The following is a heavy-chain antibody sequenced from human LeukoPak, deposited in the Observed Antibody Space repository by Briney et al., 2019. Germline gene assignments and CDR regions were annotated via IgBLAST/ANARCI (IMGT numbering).Heavy chain of an antibody. J-gene: IGHJ4*02. D-gene: IGHD5-18*01. Sequence: GASVKVSCKVSGYTLTELSMHWVRQAPGKGLEWMGGFDPEDGETIYAQKFQGRVTMTEDTSTDTAYMELSSLRSEDTAVYYCAPKKRRYSYGNFDYWGQGTLVTVSS. CDR2: FDPEDGET. CDR1: GYTLTELS. CDR3: APKKRRYSYGNFDY. V-gene: IGHV1-24*01.